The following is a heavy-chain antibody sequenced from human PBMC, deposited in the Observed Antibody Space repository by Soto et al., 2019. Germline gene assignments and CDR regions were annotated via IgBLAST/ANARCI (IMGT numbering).Heavy chain of an antibody. CDR2: IYTSGST. Sequence: SETLSLICTFSVGSIISYYWSWIRQPAGKGLEWIGRIYTSGSTNYNPSLKSRVTMSVDTSKNQFSLKLSSVTAADTAVYYCARDREAGRPEFDYWGQGTLVTVSS. CDR1: VGSIISYY. D-gene: IGHD6-19*01. V-gene: IGHV4-4*07. J-gene: IGHJ4*02. CDR3: ARDREAGRPEFDY.